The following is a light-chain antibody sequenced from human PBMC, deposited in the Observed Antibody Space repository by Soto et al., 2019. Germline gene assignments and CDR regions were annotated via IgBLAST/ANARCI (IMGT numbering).Light chain of an antibody. CDR1: SSDVGSHNL. J-gene: IGLJ1*01. CDR2: EAS. V-gene: IGLV2-23*01. Sequence: QSALTQPASVSGSPGQSITISCTGTSSDVGSHNLVSWYQHYPGKAPKLIIFEASKRPSGVSNRFSGSKSGSTASLTISGLQAKDEADYYCCSNAAGSTYVFGTGTKLTVL. CDR3: CSNAAGSTYV.